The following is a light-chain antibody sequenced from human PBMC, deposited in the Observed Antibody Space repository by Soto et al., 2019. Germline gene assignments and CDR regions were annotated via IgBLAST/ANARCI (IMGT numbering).Light chain of an antibody. CDR2: DVS. CDR1: SSDVGGYNY. Sequence: QSVLTQPASVSGSPGQSITISCTGTSSDVGGYNYVSWYQQHPGKAPKLMIYDVSNRPSGVSNRFSGSKSGNTASLTISGLQAEDEADYYCSSYTSSSTLEHVFGTVTKVTVL. J-gene: IGLJ1*01. CDR3: SSYTSSSTLEHV. V-gene: IGLV2-14*01.